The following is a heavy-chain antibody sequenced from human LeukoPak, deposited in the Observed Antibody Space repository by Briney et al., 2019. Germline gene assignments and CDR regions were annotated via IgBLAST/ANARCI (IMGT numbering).Heavy chain of an antibody. CDR2: IYTSGST. V-gene: IGHV4-4*07. D-gene: IGHD6-13*01. CDR1: GGSISSYY. J-gene: IGHJ6*03. CDR3: ARDLYSSSWYSYYYYYYYMDV. Sequence: SETLSPTCTVSGGSISSYYWSWIRQPAGKGLEWIGRIYTSGSTNYNPSLKSRVTMSVDTSKNQFSLKLSSVTAADTAVYYCARDLYSSSWYSYYYYYYYMDVWGKGTTVTVSS.